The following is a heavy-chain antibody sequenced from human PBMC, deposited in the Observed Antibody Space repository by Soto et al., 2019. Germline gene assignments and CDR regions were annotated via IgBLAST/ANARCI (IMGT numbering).Heavy chain of an antibody. D-gene: IGHD3-3*01. CDR1: GFSLRTSGVG. V-gene: IGHV2-5*02. J-gene: IGHJ5*02. CDR3: AHTIYDFFSPFYWFDP. CDR2: VYWDDAK. Sequence: QITLKESGPTLVKPTQTLTLTCTFSGFSLRTSGVGVGSVRQPPGKNMDWLALVYWDDAKRFSPSLKSRLTITKDTSKNQVVLTMANMDPVYTGTYYCAHTIYDFFSPFYWFDPWGQGTLVTVSS.